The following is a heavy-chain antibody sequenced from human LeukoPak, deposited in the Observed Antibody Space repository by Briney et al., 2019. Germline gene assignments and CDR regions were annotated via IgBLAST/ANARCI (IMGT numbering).Heavy chain of an antibody. J-gene: IGHJ4*02. Sequence: PGGSLRLSCAASGFTFSSYAMYWVRQAPGKGLEWVSVIRGSGRTTYYADSVKGRFTISRDNSKNTLYLQMNSLRAEDTAVYYCAKDWVYGSGSHDQDYWGQGTLVTVSS. D-gene: IGHD3-10*01. V-gene: IGHV3-23*01. CDR3: AKDWVYGSGSHDQDY. CDR2: IRGSGRTT. CDR1: GFTFSSYA.